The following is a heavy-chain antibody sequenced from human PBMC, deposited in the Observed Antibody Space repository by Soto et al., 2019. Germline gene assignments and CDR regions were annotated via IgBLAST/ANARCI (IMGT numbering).Heavy chain of an antibody. CDR2: VSYDGSNK. J-gene: IGHJ4*02. CDR3: AKGYSLIHLYIVATPPFYY. CDR1: GFTLSSYG. D-gene: IGHD5-12*01. V-gene: IGHV3-30*18. Sequence: SGGNPRLSCAASGFTLSSYGMHWVRQAPGKGLEWVAVVSYDGSNKYYADSVKGRFTISRDNSKNTLYLQMNSLRAEDTAVYYCAKGYSLIHLYIVATPPFYYCSQGSLVIGSA.